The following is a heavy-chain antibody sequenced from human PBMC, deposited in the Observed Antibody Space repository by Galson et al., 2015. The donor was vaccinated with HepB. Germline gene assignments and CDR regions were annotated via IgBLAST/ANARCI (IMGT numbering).Heavy chain of an antibody. J-gene: IGHJ3*02. Sequence: SLRLSCAASGFTFSSYSMNWVRQAPGKGLEWVSYISSSSSTIYYADSVKGRFTITRDNAKNSLYLQMNSLRAEDTAVYYCARVPRGPWSYFDIWGQGTMVTVSS. V-gene: IGHV3-48*01. CDR3: ARVPRGPWSYFDI. CDR2: ISSSSSTI. D-gene: IGHD4/OR15-4a*01. CDR1: GFTFSSYS.